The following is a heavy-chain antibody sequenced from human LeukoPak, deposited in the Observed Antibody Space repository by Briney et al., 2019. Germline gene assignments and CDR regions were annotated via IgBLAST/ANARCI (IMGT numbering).Heavy chain of an antibody. J-gene: IGHJ4*02. D-gene: IGHD6-19*01. CDR1: GDSISSSNW. V-gene: IGHV4-4*02. CDR2: IYHSGST. CDR3: ARRDDSTGWRVFDY. Sequence: SGTLSLTCAVSGDSISSSNWWSWVRQPPGKGLEWIGEIYHSGSTNYNPSLKSRVTISVDKSKNQFSLRLSSVTAADTAVYYCARRDDSTGWRVFDYWGQGTLVTVSS.